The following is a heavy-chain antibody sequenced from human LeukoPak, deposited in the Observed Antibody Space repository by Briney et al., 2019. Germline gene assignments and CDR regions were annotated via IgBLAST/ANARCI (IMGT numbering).Heavy chain of an antibody. CDR3: ARDLRGVMNPSSWFDP. D-gene: IGHD3-16*01. Sequence: ASVKVSCKASGYSFTSYGISWVRQAPGQGLEWMGWISAYNGNTNYAQKLQGRVTMTTDTSTSTAYMELRSLRSDDTAVYYCARDLRGVMNPSSWFDPWGQGTLVTVSS. CDR2: ISAYNGNT. J-gene: IGHJ5*02. CDR1: GYSFTSYG. V-gene: IGHV1-18*01.